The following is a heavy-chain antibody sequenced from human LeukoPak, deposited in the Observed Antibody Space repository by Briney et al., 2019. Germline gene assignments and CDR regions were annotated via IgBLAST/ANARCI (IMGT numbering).Heavy chain of an antibody. CDR3: ARDYYGSGSYYQLGY. J-gene: IGHJ4*02. Sequence: ASVKVSCKASGYTFTGYYMHGVRQAPGQGLEWMGWINPNSGGTKYAQKFQGRVTMTRDTSITTVYMELSSLRSDDTAVYYCARDYYGSGSYYQLGYWGQGTLVTVSS. CDR2: INPNSGGT. CDR1: GYTFTGYY. V-gene: IGHV1-2*02. D-gene: IGHD3-10*01.